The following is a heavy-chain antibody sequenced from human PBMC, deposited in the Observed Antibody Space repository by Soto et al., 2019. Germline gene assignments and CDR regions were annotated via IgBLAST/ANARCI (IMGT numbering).Heavy chain of an antibody. CDR3: ARAIETAMDPCDY. CDR2: ISGDGSIK. CDR1: GFSFTTYA. V-gene: IGHV3-30-3*01. D-gene: IGHD5-18*01. J-gene: IGHJ4*02. Sequence: GGSLRLSCAASGFSFTTYAMHWVRQAPGKGLEWVAVISGDGSIKYYADSVKGRFTISRDNSKNTFYLQMNSLRGDDTALYYCARAIETAMDPCDYWGQGALVTVSS.